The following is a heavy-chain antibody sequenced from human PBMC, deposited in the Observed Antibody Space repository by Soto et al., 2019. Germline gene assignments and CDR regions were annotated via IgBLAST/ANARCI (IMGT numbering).Heavy chain of an antibody. CDR2: IYYSGST. Sequence: SETLSLTCTVSGGSVSSGSYYWSWIRQPPGKGLEWIGYIYYSGSTNYNPSLKSRVTISVDTSKNQFSLKLSSVTAADTAVYYCARGANYDFWSGYYRGNWFDPWGQGTLVTV. D-gene: IGHD3-3*01. V-gene: IGHV4-61*01. CDR3: ARGANYDFWSGYYRGNWFDP. J-gene: IGHJ5*02. CDR1: GGSVSSGSYY.